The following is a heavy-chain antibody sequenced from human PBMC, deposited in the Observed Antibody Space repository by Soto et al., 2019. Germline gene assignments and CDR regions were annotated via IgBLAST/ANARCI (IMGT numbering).Heavy chain of an antibody. V-gene: IGHV1-69*01. CDR1: GGTLNSYT. CDR3: SITNSYGRGDF. J-gene: IGHJ4*02. D-gene: IGHD4-17*01. Sequence: QVQLVQSGAEVKKPGSSVRVSCKASGGTLNSYTISWVRQAPGQGLEWMGGIIPVFGTTDYAQKFQGRVTITADQSTGTACLDLFSLRSEDTAMYYCSITNSYGRGDFWGQGTLVTVSS. CDR2: IIPVFGTT.